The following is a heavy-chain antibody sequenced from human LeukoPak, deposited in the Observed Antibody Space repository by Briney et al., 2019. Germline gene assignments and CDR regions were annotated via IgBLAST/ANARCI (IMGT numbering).Heavy chain of an antibody. CDR2: IRYDGSNK. J-gene: IGHJ4*02. Sequence: GGSLRLSCAASGFTFSSYGMHWVRQAPGKGLEWVTFIRYDGSNKYYADSVKGRFTISRDDSKNTLYLQMNSLRAEDTAVYYCAKDHYGSGSYYYFDYWGQGTLVTVSS. V-gene: IGHV3-30*02. D-gene: IGHD3-10*01. CDR1: GFTFSSYG. CDR3: AKDHYGSGSYYYFDY.